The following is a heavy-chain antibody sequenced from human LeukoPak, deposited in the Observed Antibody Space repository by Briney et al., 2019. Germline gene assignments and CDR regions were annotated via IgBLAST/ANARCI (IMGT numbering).Heavy chain of an antibody. CDR3: ARGGYLRNAFDI. CDR1: GGTFSSYA. Sequence: ASVKVSCKASGGTFSSYAISWVRQATGQGLEWMGWMNPNSGNTGYAQKFQGRVTMTRNTSISTAYMELSSLRSEDTAVYYCARGGYLRNAFDIWGQGTMVTVSS. V-gene: IGHV1-8*02. J-gene: IGHJ3*02. D-gene: IGHD5-18*01. CDR2: MNPNSGNT.